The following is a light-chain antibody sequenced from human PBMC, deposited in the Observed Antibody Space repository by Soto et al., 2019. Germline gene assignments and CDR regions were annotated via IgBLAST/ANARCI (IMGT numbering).Light chain of an antibody. CDR1: SSDVGGYNY. V-gene: IGLV2-14*01. Sequence: QCALTQAASGSGSPGQSITISCTGTSSDVGGYNYVSWYQQHPGKVPRLMIYEVSNRPSGLSNRFSGSKSGNTASLTISGLQAEDEADYYCSSYTSSNTWVFGGGTKLTVL. CDR3: SSYTSSNTWV. J-gene: IGLJ3*02. CDR2: EVS.